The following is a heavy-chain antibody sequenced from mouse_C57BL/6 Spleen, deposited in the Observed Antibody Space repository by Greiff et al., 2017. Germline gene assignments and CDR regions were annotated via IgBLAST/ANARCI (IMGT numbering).Heavy chain of an antibody. D-gene: IGHD1-1*01. CDR1: GYTFTSYW. Sequence: QVQLQQPGTELVKPGASVKLSCKASGYTFTSYWMHWVKQRPGQGLEWIGNINPSNGGTNYNEKFKSKATLTVDKSASTAYMQRSSLTSEDCAVYYCASSSYELWYFDVWGTGTTVTVSS. CDR3: ASSSYELWYFDV. V-gene: IGHV1-53*01. J-gene: IGHJ1*03. CDR2: INPSNGGT.